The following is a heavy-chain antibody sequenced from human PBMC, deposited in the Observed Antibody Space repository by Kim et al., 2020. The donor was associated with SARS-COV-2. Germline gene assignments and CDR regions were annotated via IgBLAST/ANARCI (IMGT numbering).Heavy chain of an antibody. CDR2: GST. Sequence: GSTHYSPSLKGRVTISVDTSKNQFSLKLSSVTAADTAVYYCARGSSYVDYWGQGTLVTVSS. D-gene: IGHD6-13*01. J-gene: IGHJ4*02. V-gene: IGHV4-59*09. CDR3: ARGSSYVDY.